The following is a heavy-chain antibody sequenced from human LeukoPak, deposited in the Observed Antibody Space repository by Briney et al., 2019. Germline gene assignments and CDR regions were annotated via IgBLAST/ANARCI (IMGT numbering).Heavy chain of an antibody. CDR2: IYTSGST. V-gene: IGHV4-4*07. CDR1: GGSISSYY. J-gene: IGHJ4*02. Sequence: SETLSLTCTVSGGSISSYYWSWIRQPAGKGLEWIGRIYTSGSTNYNASLKSRVSMSVGTSKNQFSLELSSVTAADTAVFYCARENSGSYREFDYWGQGTLVTVSS. CDR3: ARENSGSYREFDY. D-gene: IGHD1-26*01.